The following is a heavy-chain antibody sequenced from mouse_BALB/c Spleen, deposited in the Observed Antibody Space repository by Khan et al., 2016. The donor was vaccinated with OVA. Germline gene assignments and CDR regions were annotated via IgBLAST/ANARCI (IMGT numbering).Heavy chain of an antibody. CDR1: GFSLSNYG. D-gene: IGHD2-4*01. Sequence: QVQLKESGPGLVAPSQSLSITCTVSGFSLSNYGVHWVRQPPGKGLEWLGVIWTGGITNYNSALMSRLSISKDNSNSQVFLKMNRLQTDDTAIYYCARSNDYDVGGFAYWGQGTLVTVSA. CDR3: ARSNDYDVGGFAY. V-gene: IGHV2-9*02. CDR2: IWTGGIT. J-gene: IGHJ3*01.